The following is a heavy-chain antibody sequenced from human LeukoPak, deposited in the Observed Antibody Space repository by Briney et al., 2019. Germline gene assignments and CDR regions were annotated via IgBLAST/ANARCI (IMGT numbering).Heavy chain of an antibody. CDR1: GFTFSSYA. Sequence: GGSLLLSCAASGFTFSSYAMSWVRPAPGKGLGWVSAISGSGGSTYYADSVKGRFTISRDNSKNTLYLQMNSLRAEDTAVYYCAKDRSVVVVTATPGDAFDIWGQGTMVTVSS. V-gene: IGHV3-23*01. J-gene: IGHJ3*02. D-gene: IGHD2-21*02. CDR2: ISGSGGST. CDR3: AKDRSVVVVTATPGDAFDI.